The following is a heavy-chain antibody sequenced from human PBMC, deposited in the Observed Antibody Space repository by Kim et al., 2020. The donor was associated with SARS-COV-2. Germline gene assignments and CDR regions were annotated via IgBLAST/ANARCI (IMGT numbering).Heavy chain of an antibody. D-gene: IGHD3-9*01. CDR3: ARRFNDLLTVFFNHFDN. J-gene: IGHJ4*01. CDR2: IYSSGST. CDR1: GGSISSYY. Sequence: SETLSLTCTVSGGSISSYYWSWIRQPPGKGLEWIGYIYSSGSTTKNPSLKSRSPLSVDTPKNKFSLRLTSLPAPATPVYSCARRFNDLLTVFFNHFDNWG. V-gene: IGHV4-59*13.